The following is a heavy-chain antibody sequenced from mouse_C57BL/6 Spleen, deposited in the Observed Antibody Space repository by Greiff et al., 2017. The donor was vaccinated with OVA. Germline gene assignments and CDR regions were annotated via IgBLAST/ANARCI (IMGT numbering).Heavy chain of an antibody. CDR2: FYPGSGSI. V-gene: IGHV1-62-2*01. CDR1: GYSFTSYY. Sequence: QVQLKQSGPELVKPGASVKISCKASGYSFTSYYIHWVKQRPGQGLEWIGWFYPGSGSIKYNEKFKDKATLTADKSSSTVYMELSRLTSEDSAVYFCARHEDPAWFAYWGQGTLVTVSA. J-gene: IGHJ3*01. CDR3: ARHEDPAWFAY.